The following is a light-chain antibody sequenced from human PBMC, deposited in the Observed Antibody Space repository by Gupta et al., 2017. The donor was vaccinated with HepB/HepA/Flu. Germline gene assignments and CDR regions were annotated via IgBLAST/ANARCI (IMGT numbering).Light chain of an antibody. CDR2: DVS. Sequence: QSALTQPASMSGSPGQSITISCTGTSSDVGGYDYVSWYQQHPGKAPKLMIFDVSNRPSGVSNRFSGSKSGNTASLTISGLQAEDEADYYCNSYTSSDSYVFGTGTKVTVL. V-gene: IGLV2-14*01. J-gene: IGLJ1*01. CDR3: NSYTSSDSYV. CDR1: SSDVGGYDY.